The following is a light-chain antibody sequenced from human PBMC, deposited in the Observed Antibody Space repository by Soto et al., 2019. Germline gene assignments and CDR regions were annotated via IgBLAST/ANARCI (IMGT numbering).Light chain of an antibody. CDR3: QQSDSMSWT. V-gene: IGKV3-15*01. CDR2: GAS. CDR1: QSVSSN. Sequence: EIVLTQSPATLSVSPGERATLSCRASQSVSSNLAWYQQKPGQAPRLLIYGASTRATGLPARFSGSVSWTEFTLTISSLQPEDFATYYCQQSDSMSWTFGQGTKVEIK. J-gene: IGKJ1*01.